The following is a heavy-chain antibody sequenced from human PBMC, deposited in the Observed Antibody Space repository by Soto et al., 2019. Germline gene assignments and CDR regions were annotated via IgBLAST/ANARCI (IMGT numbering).Heavy chain of an antibody. V-gene: IGHV3-53*01. J-gene: IGHJ4*02. CDR1: GFTVSSNY. D-gene: IGHD2-2*01. Sequence: GGSLRLSCAASGFTVSSNYMSWVRQAPGKGLEWVSVIYSGGSTYYADSVKGRFTISRDNSKNTLYLQMNSLRAEDTAVYYCARVPLTARGRGYYFDYWGQGTLVTVSS. CDR2: IYSGGST. CDR3: ARVPLTARGRGYYFDY.